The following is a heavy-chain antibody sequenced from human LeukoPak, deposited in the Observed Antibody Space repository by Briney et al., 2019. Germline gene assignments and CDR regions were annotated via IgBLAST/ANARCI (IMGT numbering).Heavy chain of an antibody. D-gene: IGHD6-13*01. V-gene: IGHV5-51*01. J-gene: IGHJ4*02. Sequence: GESLKISCKGSGYSFISYWIAWVRQMPGKGLEWMGIIYPGDSDTSYSPSFQGQVTISADKSISTAYLQWSSLKASDTAIYYCARQDSSSWYNAYWGQGTLVTVSS. CDR2: IYPGDSDT. CDR1: GYSFISYW. CDR3: ARQDSSSWYNAY.